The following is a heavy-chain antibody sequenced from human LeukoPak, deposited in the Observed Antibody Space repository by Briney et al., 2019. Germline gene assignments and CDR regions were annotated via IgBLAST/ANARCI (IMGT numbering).Heavy chain of an antibody. CDR3: ARSVGSYTIFGVVSDYFDY. D-gene: IGHD3-3*01. J-gene: IGHJ4*02. V-gene: IGHV3-9*01. CDR2: ISWNSGSI. Sequence: GGSLRLSCAASGFTFSSYGMHWVRQAPGKGLEWVSGISWNSGSIGYADSVKGRFTISRDNAKNSLYLQMNSLRAEDTAVYYCARSVGSYTIFGVVSDYFDYWGQGTLVTVSS. CDR1: GFTFSSYG.